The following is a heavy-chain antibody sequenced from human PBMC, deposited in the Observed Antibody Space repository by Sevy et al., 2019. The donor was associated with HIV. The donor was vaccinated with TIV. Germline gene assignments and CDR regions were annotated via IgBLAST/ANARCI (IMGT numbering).Heavy chain of an antibody. CDR2: ISYDGTNK. J-gene: IGHJ4*02. CDR1: GFTFSSYA. V-gene: IGHV3-30*04. D-gene: IGHD3-22*01. Sequence: GGSLRLSCAASGFTFSSYAMHWVRQAPGKGLEWVAVISYDGTNKFYSDSVKGRFTISRDNSKNTLYVQMNSLRAEDTAVYYCARDALYFYDGSGYYYLDFWGQGTLVTVSS. CDR3: ARDALYFYDGSGYYYLDF.